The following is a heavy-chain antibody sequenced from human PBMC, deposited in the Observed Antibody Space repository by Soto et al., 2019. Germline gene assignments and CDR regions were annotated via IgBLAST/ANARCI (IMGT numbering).Heavy chain of an antibody. D-gene: IGHD3-22*01. CDR2: ISAYNGNT. CDR3: ARVGKYYYDSSGYYTGY. J-gene: IGHJ4*02. Sequence: QVQLVQSGAEVKKPGASVKVSCKASGYTFTSYGISWVRQAPGQGLEWMGWISAYNGNTNYAQKLEGRVTKTTDTSTSTAYMELRSLRSDDTAVYYCARVGKYYYDSSGYYTGYWGQGTLVTVSS. V-gene: IGHV1-18*01. CDR1: GYTFTSYG.